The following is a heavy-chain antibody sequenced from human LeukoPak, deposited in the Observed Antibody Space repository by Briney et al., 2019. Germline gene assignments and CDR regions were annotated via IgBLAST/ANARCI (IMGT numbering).Heavy chain of an antibody. CDR3: AKAYFYSNTYFDY. V-gene: IGHV3-23*01. CDR1: GPTFSSYA. CDR2: ISSSGSRI. D-gene: IGHD6-13*01. Sequence: GGSLRLSCAASGPTFSSYAMSWVRQTPGKGLEWVSGISSSGSRIYYADSVKGRFTISRDNSKNTLYLQMNSLRAEDTAVYYCAKAYFYSNTYFDYWGQGTLVTVSS. J-gene: IGHJ4*02.